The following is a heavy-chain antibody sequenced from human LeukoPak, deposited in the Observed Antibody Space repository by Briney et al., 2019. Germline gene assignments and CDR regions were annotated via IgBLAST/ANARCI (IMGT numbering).Heavy chain of an antibody. CDR2: MYYDGST. CDR1: GGSIYSTTFY. J-gene: IGHJ4*02. V-gene: IGHV4-39*01. Sequence: SETLSLTCTVSGGSIYSTTFYWGWVRQPPGKGLEWIVSMYYDGSTYHNPSLKSRLTISVDTSNNQFSLKLTSVTAADTAVYFCARRSDSGSDDGEDYFDYWGQGTLVTVSS. CDR3: ARRSDSGSDDGEDYFDY. D-gene: IGHD1-26*01.